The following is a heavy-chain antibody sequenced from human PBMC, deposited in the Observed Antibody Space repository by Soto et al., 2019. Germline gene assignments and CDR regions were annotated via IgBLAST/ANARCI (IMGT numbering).Heavy chain of an antibody. CDR2: INAGNGNT. J-gene: IGHJ4*02. Sequence: QVQLVQSGAEVKKPGASVKVSCKASGYTFTSYAMHWVRQAPGQRLEWMGWINAGNGNTKYSQKFQGRVTITRDTSASTAYMELSSLRSEETAVYYCASALWFGDFYFDYWGQGTLVTVSS. V-gene: IGHV1-3*01. CDR3: ASALWFGDFYFDY. CDR1: GYTFTSYA. D-gene: IGHD3-10*01.